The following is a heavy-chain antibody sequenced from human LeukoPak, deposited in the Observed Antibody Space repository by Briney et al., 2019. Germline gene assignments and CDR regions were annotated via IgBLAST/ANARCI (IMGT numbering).Heavy chain of an antibody. V-gene: IGHV3-53*01. CDR2: IYSGGST. Sequence: GGSLRLSCAASGFTVSSNYMSWVRQAPGKELEWVSVIYSGGSTYYADSVKGRFTISRDNSKNTLYMQMNSLRAEDTAVYYCAKSHDSSGSDYWGQGTLVTVSS. J-gene: IGHJ4*02. CDR1: GFTVSSNY. CDR3: AKSHDSSGSDY. D-gene: IGHD3-22*01.